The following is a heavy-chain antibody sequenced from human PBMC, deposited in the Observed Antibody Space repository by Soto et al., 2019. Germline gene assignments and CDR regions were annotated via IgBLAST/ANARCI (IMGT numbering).Heavy chain of an antibody. V-gene: IGHV4-31*03. Sequence: QVQLQESGPGLVKPSQTLSLTCTVSGGSISSGGYYWSWIRQHPGKGLEWIGYIYYSGSTYYNRSLKSRVTISVNTAKNQFTLKLSSVTAADTAVYYCARGGIAAAAPPDYWGQGTLVTVSS. D-gene: IGHD6-13*01. CDR3: ARGGIAAAAPPDY. J-gene: IGHJ4*02. CDR2: IYYSGST. CDR1: GGSISSGGYY.